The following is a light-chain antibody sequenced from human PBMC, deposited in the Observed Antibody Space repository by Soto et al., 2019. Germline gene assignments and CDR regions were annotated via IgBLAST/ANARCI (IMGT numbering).Light chain of an antibody. Sequence: QSALTQPASVSGSPGQSITISCTGTSSDVGSYNLVSWYQQHPGKAPKLMIYEGTKRPSGVSNRFSGSKSGNTASLTISGLQAEDEADCYCCSYAGSSFYVFGTGTKVTVL. CDR1: SSDVGSYNL. CDR3: CSYAGSSFYV. V-gene: IGLV2-23*01. J-gene: IGLJ1*01. CDR2: EGT.